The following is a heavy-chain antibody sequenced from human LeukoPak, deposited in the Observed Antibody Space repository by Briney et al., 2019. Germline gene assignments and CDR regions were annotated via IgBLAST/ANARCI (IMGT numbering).Heavy chain of an antibody. CDR1: GFTFTSSA. CDR2: IVVGSGNT. Sequence: SVKVSCTASGFTFTSSAMQWVRQARGQRLEWIGWIVVGSGNTNYAQKFQERVTITRDTSISTAYMELSRLRSDDTAVYYCARDMRYCRGGSCYSYPYYFDYWGQGTLVTVSS. J-gene: IGHJ4*02. D-gene: IGHD2-15*01. CDR3: ARDMRYCRGGSCYSYPYYFDY. V-gene: IGHV1-58*02.